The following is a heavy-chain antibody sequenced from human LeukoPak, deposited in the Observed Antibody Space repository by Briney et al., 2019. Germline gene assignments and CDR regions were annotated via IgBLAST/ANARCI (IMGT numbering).Heavy chain of an antibody. CDR1: GYTFNGYY. Sequence: ASVKVSCKASGYTFNGYYMHWVRQAPGQGLEWMGWINPNSGGTNYAQKLQGRVTMTTDTSTSTAYMELRSLRSDDTAVYYCARVDTAMVYYFDYWGQGTLVTVSS. CDR3: ARVDTAMVYYFDY. D-gene: IGHD5-18*01. J-gene: IGHJ4*02. CDR2: INPNSGGT. V-gene: IGHV1-2*02.